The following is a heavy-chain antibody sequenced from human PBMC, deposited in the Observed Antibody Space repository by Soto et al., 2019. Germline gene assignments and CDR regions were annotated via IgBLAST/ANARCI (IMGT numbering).Heavy chain of an antibody. CDR2: IYHSGST. J-gene: IGHJ3*02. Sequence: SETLSLTCAVSGGSISSSNWWSWVRQPPGKGLEWIGEIYHSGSTNYNPSLKSRVTISVDKSKNQFSLKLSSVTAADTAVYYCASSPARHPIDDAFDIWGQGTMVTVSS. CDR3: ASSPARHPIDDAFDI. D-gene: IGHD6-25*01. CDR1: GGSISSSNW. V-gene: IGHV4-4*02.